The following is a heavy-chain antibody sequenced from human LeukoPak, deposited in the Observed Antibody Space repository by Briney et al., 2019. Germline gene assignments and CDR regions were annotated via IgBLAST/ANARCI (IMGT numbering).Heavy chain of an antibody. CDR2: ISYDGSNK. CDR3: AKDSSGSYSGDYFDY. J-gene: IGHJ4*02. Sequence: GGSLRLSCAASGFTFSSYAMHWVRQAPGKGLEWVAVISYDGSNKYYADSVKGRFTISRDNSKNTLYLQMNSLRAEDTAVYYCAKDSSGSYSGDYFDYWGQGTLVTVSS. V-gene: IGHV3-30-3*01. D-gene: IGHD1-26*01. CDR1: GFTFSSYA.